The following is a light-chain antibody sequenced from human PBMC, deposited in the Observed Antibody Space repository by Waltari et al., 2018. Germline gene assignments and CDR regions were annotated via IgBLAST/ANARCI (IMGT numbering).Light chain of an antibody. Sequence: DIQMTQSPSTLSASVGDSVTITCRASQSIGTWLAWYQQKPGKAPKVLMYKASNLENGVPSRFSGSGSGTEFTLTISSLQPDDFATYYCQQYSNYELTFGGGTKVEIK. CDR2: KAS. V-gene: IGKV1-5*03. J-gene: IGKJ4*01. CDR3: QQYSNYELT. CDR1: QSIGTW.